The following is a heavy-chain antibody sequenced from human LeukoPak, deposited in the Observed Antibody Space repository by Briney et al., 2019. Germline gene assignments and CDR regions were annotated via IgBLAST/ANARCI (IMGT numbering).Heavy chain of an antibody. Sequence: ASVKVSCKASGYIFTKNGVHWGRQAPGQRPEWMGWIKAGNGDTKYSQNFQNRLTITRDTSASTVYMELSSLTSEDTALYYCARDDCGDTCYPGGYWGQGTLVTVSS. J-gene: IGHJ4*01. CDR2: IKAGNGDT. D-gene: IGHD2-21*01. CDR3: ARDDCGDTCYPGGY. CDR1: GYIFTKNG. V-gene: IGHV1-3*01.